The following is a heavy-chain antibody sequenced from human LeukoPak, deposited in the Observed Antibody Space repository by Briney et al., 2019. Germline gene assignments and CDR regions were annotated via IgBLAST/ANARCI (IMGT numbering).Heavy chain of an antibody. CDR2: TYYRSKWYN. D-gene: IGHD2-15*01. CDR3: ARDRYCSGGSCYVDAFDI. J-gene: IGHJ3*02. Sequence: SQTLSLTCAISGDSVSSNSAAWNWIRQSPSRGLEWLGRTYYRSKWYNDYAVSVKSRITINPDTSKNQFSLQLNSVTPEDTAVYYCARDRYCSGGSCYVDAFDIWGQRTMVTVSS. V-gene: IGHV6-1*01. CDR1: GDSVSSNSAA.